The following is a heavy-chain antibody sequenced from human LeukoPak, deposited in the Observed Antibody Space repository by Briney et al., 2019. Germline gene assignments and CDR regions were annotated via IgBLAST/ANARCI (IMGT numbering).Heavy chain of an antibody. J-gene: IGHJ4*02. CDR3: ARHRGIVYSYGSIIDY. D-gene: IGHD5-18*01. CDR1: GGSISSYY. V-gene: IGHV4-59*08. CDR2: IYYSGST. Sequence: PSETLSLTCTVSGGSISSYYWSWIRQPPGEGLEWIGYIYYSGSTNYNPSLKSRVTISVDTSKNQFSLKLSSVTAADTAVYYCARHRGIVYSYGSIIDYWGQGTLVTVSS.